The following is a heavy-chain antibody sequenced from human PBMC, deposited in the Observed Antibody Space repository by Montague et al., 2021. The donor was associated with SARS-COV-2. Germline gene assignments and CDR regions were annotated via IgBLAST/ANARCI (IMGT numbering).Heavy chain of an antibody. D-gene: IGHD3-3*01. V-gene: IGHV4-4*02. CDR2: IYHSGST. CDR3: ARAQKTISGMLIPPYYFDF. J-gene: IGHJ4*02. Sequence: SETQSLTCSVSGHSIWSSDWWTWVRQPPGKGLEWIGEIYHSGSTTYNPSLKSRVTISVDKSKNQFSLTLTSLTAADTAVYYCARAQKTISGMLIPPYYFDFWGQGTLVTVSS. CDR1: GHSIWSSDW.